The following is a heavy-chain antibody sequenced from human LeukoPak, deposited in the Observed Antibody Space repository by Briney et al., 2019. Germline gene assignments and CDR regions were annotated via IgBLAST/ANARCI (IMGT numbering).Heavy chain of an antibody. J-gene: IGHJ4*02. CDR1: GYSFTSYW. Sequence: GESLKISCKGSGYSFTSYWIGWVRQMPGKGLEWMGIIYPGDSDTRYSLSFQGQVTISADKSVSTAYLQWSSLKASDTAMYYCARLEPSSSWYYFDYWGQGTLVTVSS. V-gene: IGHV5-51*01. D-gene: IGHD6-13*01. CDR2: IYPGDSDT. CDR3: ARLEPSSSWYYFDY.